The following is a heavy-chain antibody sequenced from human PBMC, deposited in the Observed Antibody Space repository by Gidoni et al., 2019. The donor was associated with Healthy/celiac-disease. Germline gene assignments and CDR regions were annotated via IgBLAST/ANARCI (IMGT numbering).Heavy chain of an antibody. D-gene: IGHD2-15*01. CDR3: ARQGSCSGGSCYYYYYYMDV. CDR2: INAGNGNT. Sequence: QVQLVQSGAEVKKPGASVKVSCKASGYTFTSSAMHWVRQAPGQRLEWMGWINAGNGNTKYSQKFQGRVTITRDTSASTAYMELSSLRSEDTAVYYCARQGSCSGGSCYYYYYYMDVWGKGTTVTVSS. V-gene: IGHV1-3*01. CDR1: GYTFTSSA. J-gene: IGHJ6*03.